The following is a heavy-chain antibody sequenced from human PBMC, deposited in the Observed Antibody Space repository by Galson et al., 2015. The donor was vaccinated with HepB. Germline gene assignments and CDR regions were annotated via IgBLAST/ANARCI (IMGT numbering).Heavy chain of an antibody. CDR3: ARGKRQGDLWSGYLNY. Sequence: SVKVSCKASGYTFTGYDINWVRQATGQGLEWMGWMNPNSGNTGYAQKFQGRVTLTRNTSITTAYMELSSLRSEDTAVYYCARGKRQGDLWSGYLNYWGQGTLVTVSS. J-gene: IGHJ4*02. CDR2: MNPNSGNT. CDR1: GYTFTGYD. V-gene: IGHV1-8*01. D-gene: IGHD3-3*01.